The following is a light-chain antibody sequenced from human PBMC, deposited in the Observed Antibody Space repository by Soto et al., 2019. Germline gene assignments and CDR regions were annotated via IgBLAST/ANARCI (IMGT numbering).Light chain of an antibody. V-gene: IGKV1-5*03. Sequence: GDRVTSTCRARQSISRWLAWYQQRPGKAPKLLIYKASNLESGVPSRFSGSGSGTELTLTISSLHPDDFATYYCQQYYTYPWTFGPGTKVEIK. J-gene: IGKJ1*01. CDR1: QSISRW. CDR2: KAS. CDR3: QQYYTYPWT.